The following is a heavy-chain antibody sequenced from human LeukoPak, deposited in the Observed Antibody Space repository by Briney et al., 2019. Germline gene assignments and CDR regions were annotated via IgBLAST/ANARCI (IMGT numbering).Heavy chain of an antibody. Sequence: SETLSLTCAVYGGSFSGYYWSWIRQPPGKGLEWIGEINHSGSTNYNPSLKSRVTISVDTSKNQFSLKLSSVTAADTAVYYCAREVGSGWYNYYYYYMDVWGKGTTVTISS. J-gene: IGHJ6*03. CDR3: AREVGSGWYNYYYYYMDV. CDR1: GGSFSGYY. V-gene: IGHV4-34*01. D-gene: IGHD6-19*01. CDR2: INHSGST.